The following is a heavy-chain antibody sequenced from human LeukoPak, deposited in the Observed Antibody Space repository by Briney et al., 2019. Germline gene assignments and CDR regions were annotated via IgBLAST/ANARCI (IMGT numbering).Heavy chain of an antibody. V-gene: IGHV4-34*01. J-gene: IGHJ4*02. CDR3: ARTPFGYSSSFFDY. D-gene: IGHD6-13*01. Sequence: PSETLSLTGGVYGGSFSGNYWSWIRQPPGKGLEWIGQINHSGGTNYNPSLKSRVTISVDTSKNQFSLKLNSVTAADTAVYYRARTPFGYSSSFFDYWGQGTLVTVSS. CDR2: INHSGGT. CDR1: GGSFSGNY.